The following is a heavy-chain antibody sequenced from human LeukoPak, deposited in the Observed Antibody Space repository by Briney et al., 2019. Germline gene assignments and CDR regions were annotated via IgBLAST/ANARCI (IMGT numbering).Heavy chain of an antibody. J-gene: IGHJ5*02. Sequence: SETLSLTCAVYGGSFSGYYWSWIRQPPGKGLEWIGGINHSGSTNYNPSLKSRVTISVDTSKNQFSLKLSSVTAADTAVYYCARASATYYYDSSGFNWFDPWGQGTLVTVSS. CDR1: GGSFSGYY. V-gene: IGHV4-34*01. CDR2: INHSGST. D-gene: IGHD3-22*01. CDR3: ARASATYYYDSSGFNWFDP.